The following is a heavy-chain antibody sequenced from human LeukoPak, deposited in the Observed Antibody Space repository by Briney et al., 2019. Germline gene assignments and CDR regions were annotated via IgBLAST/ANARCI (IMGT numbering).Heavy chain of an antibody. Sequence: GGSLRLSCGASGFTFSSYGMHWVRQAPGKGLEWVAVISYDGSNKYYADSVKGRFTISRDNSKNTLYLQMNSLRAEDTAVYYCAKEGYYYDSSGYNYYYGMDVWGQGTTVTVSS. CDR2: ISYDGSNK. D-gene: IGHD3-22*01. CDR3: AKEGYYYDSSGYNYYYGMDV. CDR1: GFTFSSYG. J-gene: IGHJ6*02. V-gene: IGHV3-30*18.